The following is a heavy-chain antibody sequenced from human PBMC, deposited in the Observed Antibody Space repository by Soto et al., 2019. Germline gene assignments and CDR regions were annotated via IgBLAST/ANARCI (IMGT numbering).Heavy chain of an antibody. Sequence: EVQLVESGGGLVQPGGSLRLSCAASGFTFSDYYMDWVRQAPGKGLEWVGRTRNKGNSYTTEYAASVKGRFTISGDASKNSLYLQMNSLRAEDTAVYYCAKDKGYRYGHAFDYWGQGTLVTVSS. V-gene: IGHV3-72*01. J-gene: IGHJ4*02. CDR1: GFTFSDYY. CDR2: TRNKGNSYTT. CDR3: AKDKGYRYGHAFDY. D-gene: IGHD5-18*01.